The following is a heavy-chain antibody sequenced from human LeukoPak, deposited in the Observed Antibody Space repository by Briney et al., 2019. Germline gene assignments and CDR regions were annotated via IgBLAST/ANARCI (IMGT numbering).Heavy chain of an antibody. CDR1: GYTLTELS. V-gene: IGHV1-24*01. CDR2: FDPEDGET. D-gene: IGHD3-10*01. J-gene: IGHJ4*02. Sequence: GASVKVSCKVSGYTLTELSMHWVRQAPGKGLEWMGGFDPEDGETIYAQKFQGRVTMTEDTSTDTAYMELSSLRSEDTAVYYCATARSGSYYISRSYYFDYWGQGTLVTVSS. CDR3: ATARSGSYYISRSYYFDY.